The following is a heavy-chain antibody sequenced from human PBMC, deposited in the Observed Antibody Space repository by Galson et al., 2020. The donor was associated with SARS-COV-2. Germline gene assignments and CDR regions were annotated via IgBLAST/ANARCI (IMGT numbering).Heavy chain of an antibody. CDR1: GFTFGSYA. J-gene: IGHJ4*02. CDR3: AKVGIYDYIWGSSPRCFDY. V-gene: IGHV3-23*01. CDR2: ISRSGDST. Sequence: GGSLRLSCAASGFTFGSYAMSWVRQAPGKGLEWVSTISRSGDSTYYADSVKGRFTISRDNSKHTLYLQMNSLRVEDTAVHYCAKVGIYDYIWGSSPRCFDYWGQGTLVTVSS. D-gene: IGHD3-16*01.